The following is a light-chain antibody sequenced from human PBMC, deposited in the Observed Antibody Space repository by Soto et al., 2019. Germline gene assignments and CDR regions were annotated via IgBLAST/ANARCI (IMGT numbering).Light chain of an antibody. CDR3: QNYSSVPV. V-gene: IGKV1-27*01. Sequence: DIQMTQSPTSLSASVGDRVTITCRASQDIRNFVAWYQQKPGKAPKLLIYAASTLQSGVPSRFSGSGSGTDFTLTINSLQPADVATYSCQNYSSVPVFGQGTKVEIK. CDR1: QDIRNF. CDR2: AAS. J-gene: IGKJ1*01.